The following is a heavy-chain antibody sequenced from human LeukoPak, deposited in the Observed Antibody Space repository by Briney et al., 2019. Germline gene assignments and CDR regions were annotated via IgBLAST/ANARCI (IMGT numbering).Heavy chain of an antibody. J-gene: IGHJ4*02. CDR3: AKAMYSSSSPGDY. V-gene: IGHV3-23*01. Sequence: GGSLRLSCAASGFAFSSYAMSWVRQAPGKGLEWVSAISGSGGSTYYADSVKGRFTISRDNSKNALYLQMNSLRAEDTAVYYCAKAMYSSSSPGDYWGQGTLVTVSS. CDR2: ISGSGGST. CDR1: GFAFSSYA. D-gene: IGHD6-6*01.